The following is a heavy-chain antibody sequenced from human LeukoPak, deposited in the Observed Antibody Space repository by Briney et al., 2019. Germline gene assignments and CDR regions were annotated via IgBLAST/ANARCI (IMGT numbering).Heavy chain of an antibody. CDR2: ITSEGSST. J-gene: IGHJ4*02. D-gene: IGHD1-1*01. CDR3: ARQRGRTHFDY. V-gene: IGHV3-74*01. Sequence: GGSLRLSCAASGFTFSSYWMHWVRQVPGKGLVWVSRITSEGSSTSYADSVKGRFTISRDNAKNTLYLQMNSLRAEDTAVYYCARQRGRTHFDYWGQGTLVTVSS. CDR1: GFTFSSYW.